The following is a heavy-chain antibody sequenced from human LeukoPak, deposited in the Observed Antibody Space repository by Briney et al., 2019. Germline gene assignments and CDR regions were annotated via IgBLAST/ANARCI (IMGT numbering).Heavy chain of an antibody. D-gene: IGHD3-22*01. CDR2: ISAYNGNT. J-gene: IGHJ4*02. CDR1: GYTFTSYG. Sequence: ASVKVSCKASGYTFTSYGISWVRQAPGQGLEWMGWISAYNGNTNYAQKLQGRVTMTTDTSTSTAYMELSSLRSEDTAVYYCARDHYDSSGYLYYDYWGQGTLVTVSS. V-gene: IGHV1-18*01. CDR3: ARDHYDSSGYLYYDY.